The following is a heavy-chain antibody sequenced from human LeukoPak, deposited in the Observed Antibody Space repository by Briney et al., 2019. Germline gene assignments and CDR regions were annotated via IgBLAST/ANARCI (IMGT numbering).Heavy chain of an antibody. CDR1: GGTFSSYA. J-gene: IGHJ5*02. V-gene: IGHV1-69*05. D-gene: IGHD2-15*01. CDR2: VILIFGRA. CDR3: PREEERYCSGGSCYGPGTHRFDP. Sequence: SVKVSCKASGGTFSSYAISWVRQAPGQGLGWVGGVILIFGRATCAQKFQGSGTIITDESTSTAYMELSSLRSEDTAVYYCPREEERYCSGGSCYGPGTHRFDPWGQGTLVTVSS.